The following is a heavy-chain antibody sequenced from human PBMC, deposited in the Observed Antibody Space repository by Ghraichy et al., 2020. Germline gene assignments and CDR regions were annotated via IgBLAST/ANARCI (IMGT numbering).Heavy chain of an antibody. CDR1: GFTLSSFA. CDR2: ISGDGST. D-gene: IGHD2-15*01. CDR3: AKRTGYNNGGVHY. Sequence: GGSLRLSCAASGFTLSSFAMTWVRQAPGKGLEWVSVISGDGSTYYADSVKGRFTISRDNSKNTLNLQMDSLRAGDTALYYCAKRTGYNNGGVHYWGRGTLVTVSS. V-gene: IGHV3-23*01. J-gene: IGHJ4*02.